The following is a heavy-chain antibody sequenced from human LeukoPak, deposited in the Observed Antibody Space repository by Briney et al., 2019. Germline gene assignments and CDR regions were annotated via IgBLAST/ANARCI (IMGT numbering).Heavy chain of an antibody. CDR2: MKPIGGST. V-gene: IGHV1-46*01. D-gene: IGHD2/OR15-2a*01. J-gene: IGHJ5*02. CDR3: ARIKPTSNRFDP. Sequence: EASVKVSCKASGYTFTSYYMYWVRQAPRQGLEWIGIMKPIGGSTSYAQKFQGRVTMPRDTSTSTVYMELSSLRSEDTAVYYCARIKPTSNRFDPWGQGTLVTVSS. CDR1: GYTFTSYY.